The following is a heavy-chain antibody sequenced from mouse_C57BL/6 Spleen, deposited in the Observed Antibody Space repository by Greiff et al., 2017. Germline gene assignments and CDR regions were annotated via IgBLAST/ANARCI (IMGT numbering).Heavy chain of an antibody. V-gene: IGHV1-55*01. Sequence: QVQLQQPGAELVKPGASVKMSCKASGYTFTSYWITWVKQRPGQGLEWIGDIYPGSGSTNYNEKFKSKATLTGDTSSSTAYMQLSSLTSEDSAVYYCARTYSYAMDYWGQGTTVTVSS. CDR1: GYTFTSYW. CDR2: IYPGSGST. J-gene: IGHJ4*01. CDR3: ARTYSYAMDY. D-gene: IGHD2-10*01.